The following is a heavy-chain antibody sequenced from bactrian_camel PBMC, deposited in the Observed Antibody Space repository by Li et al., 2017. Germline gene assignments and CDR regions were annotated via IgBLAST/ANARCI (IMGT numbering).Heavy chain of an antibody. CDR2: IDADGST. J-gene: IGHJ4*01. V-gene: IGHV3S9*01. D-gene: IGHD3*01. CDR1: GYYSTYC. Sequence: HVQLVESGGGSVQTGGSLRLSCAASGYYSTYCMGWFRQAPGKEREGVAYIDADGSTTYANSVKGRFTISKDNAKDTLYLQMNSLKPEDTAMYYCAAGDGGCRGGYKYWGQGTQVTVS. CDR3: AAGDGGCRGGYKY.